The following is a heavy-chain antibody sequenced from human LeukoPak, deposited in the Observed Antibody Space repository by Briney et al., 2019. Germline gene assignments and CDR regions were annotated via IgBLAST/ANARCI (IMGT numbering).Heavy chain of an antibody. Sequence: PSETLSLTCTVSGGSISSYDWSWIRKPPGKGVEWIGYIYYSGSTNYNPSLKSRVTISVDTSKNQFSLKLSSVTAADTAVYYCARVSPAYDILTGYYYYFDYWGQGTLVTVSS. V-gene: IGHV4-59*01. J-gene: IGHJ4*02. CDR3: ARVSPAYDILTGYYYYFDY. CDR2: IYYSGST. D-gene: IGHD3-9*01. CDR1: GGSISSYD.